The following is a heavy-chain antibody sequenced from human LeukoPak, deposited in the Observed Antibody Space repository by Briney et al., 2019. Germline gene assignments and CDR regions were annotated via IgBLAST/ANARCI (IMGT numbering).Heavy chain of an antibody. CDR3: ARDEGPGDYYYYYYMDV. CDR2: IKQDGSEK. J-gene: IGHJ6*03. CDR1: GFTFSSYW. Sequence: GGSLRLSCAASGFTFSSYWMSWVRQAPGKGLEWVANIKQDGSEKYYVDSVKGRFTISRDNAKNSLYLQMNGLRAEDTAVYYCARDEGPGDYYYYYYMDVWGKGTTVTVSS. V-gene: IGHV3-7*01. D-gene: IGHD3-10*01.